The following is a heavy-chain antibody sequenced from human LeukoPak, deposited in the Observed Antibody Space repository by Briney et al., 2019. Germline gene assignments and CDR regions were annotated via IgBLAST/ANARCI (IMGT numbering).Heavy chain of an antibody. D-gene: IGHD1-26*01. CDR3: ARDYGGGNYYYFDY. V-gene: IGHV4-31*03. CDR2: IYHTGNT. J-gene: IGHJ4*02. Sequence: SETLSLTCTVSGFSISSGGYSWNWIRQYPGKGLEWIGHIYHTGNTYYNPSLKSRLTISVDTSKNQFSLKLRSATAADTAVYYCARDYGGGNYYYFDYWGQGTLVTVSS. CDR1: GFSISSGGYS.